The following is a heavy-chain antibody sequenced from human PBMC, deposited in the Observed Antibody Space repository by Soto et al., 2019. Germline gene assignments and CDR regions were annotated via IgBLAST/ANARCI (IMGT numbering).Heavy chain of an antibody. J-gene: IGHJ4*02. CDR1: GGSLSSDDYY. D-gene: IGHD2-2*01. V-gene: IGHV4-30-4*08. CDR2: IHYSGTT. Sequence: TLCLTCTVSGGSLSSDDYYWTWIRQPPGKGLEWLGRIHYSGTTYYNPSLRSRLTMSMDSSRNQFSLRLTSVTAADTAMYYCARATAYCGRTTCYPFDYWGQGIQVTVSS. CDR3: ARATAYCGRTTCYPFDY.